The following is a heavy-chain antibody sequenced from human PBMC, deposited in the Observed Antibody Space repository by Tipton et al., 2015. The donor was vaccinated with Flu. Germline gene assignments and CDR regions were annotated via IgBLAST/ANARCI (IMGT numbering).Heavy chain of an antibody. Sequence: QLVQSGAEVKKPGASVKVSCEASGYTFTSYDINWVRQATGQGLEWIGWMNPHSGNTGYAQKFQGRVTMTRNTSISTAYMELSSLASEDTAVYYCARGPLPDLDYDFWSGYYWGRGTLVTVSS. D-gene: IGHD3-3*01. J-gene: IGHJ4*02. CDR1: GYTFTSYD. CDR3: ARGPLPDLDYDFWSGYY. V-gene: IGHV1-8*01. CDR2: MNPHSGNT.